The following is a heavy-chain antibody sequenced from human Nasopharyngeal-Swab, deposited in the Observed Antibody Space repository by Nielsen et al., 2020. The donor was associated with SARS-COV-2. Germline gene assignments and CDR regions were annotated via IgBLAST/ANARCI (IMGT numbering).Heavy chain of an antibody. CDR2: ISNSGSTI. Sequence: GESLKISCAASAFTFSSYEMNWVRQAPGKGLEWVSYISNSGSTIYYADSVKGRFTISRDNAKNSLYLQMNSLNAENTAVYYCASNLHSSGWYEWVGCLDYWGQGTLVTVSS. V-gene: IGHV3-48*03. J-gene: IGHJ4*02. CDR1: AFTFSSYE. D-gene: IGHD6-19*01. CDR3: ASNLHSSGWYEWVGCLDY.